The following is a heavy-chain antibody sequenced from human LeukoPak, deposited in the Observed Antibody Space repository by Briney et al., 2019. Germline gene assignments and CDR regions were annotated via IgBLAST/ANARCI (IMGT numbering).Heavy chain of an antibody. V-gene: IGHV4-59*12. Sequence: PSETLSLTCTVSGGSISSYYWSWIRQPPGKGLEWIGYIYYSGSTNYNPSLKSRVTISVDTSKDQFSLKLSSVTAADTAVYYCARGRQVVPAAYYYYYYYMDVWGKGTTVTVSS. J-gene: IGHJ6*03. CDR1: GGSISSYY. CDR3: ARGRQVVPAAYYYYYYYMDV. CDR2: IYYSGST. D-gene: IGHD2-2*01.